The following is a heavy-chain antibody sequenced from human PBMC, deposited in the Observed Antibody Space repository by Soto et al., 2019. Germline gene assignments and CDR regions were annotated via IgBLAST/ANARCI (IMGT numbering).Heavy chain of an antibody. D-gene: IGHD3-22*01. CDR3: ASAYYDSSGYLAFDI. J-gene: IGHJ3*02. CDR1: GGTFSSYA. V-gene: IGHV1-69*13. CDR2: IIPIFGTA. Sequence: ASVKLSCKASGGTFSSYAISWVRQAPGQGLEWMGGIIPIFGTANYAQKFQGRVTITADESTSTAYMELSSLRSEDTAVYYCASAYYDSSGYLAFDIWGQGTMVTVSS.